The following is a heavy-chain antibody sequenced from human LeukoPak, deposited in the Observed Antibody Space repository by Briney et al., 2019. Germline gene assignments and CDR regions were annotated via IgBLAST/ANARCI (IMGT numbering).Heavy chain of an antibody. V-gene: IGHV1-8*03. D-gene: IGHD3-22*01. CDR3: ARASNTFYYDSSGYHY. Sequence: ASVKVSCKASGYTFTSYDINWVRQATGQGLEWMGWMNPNSGNTGYAQKFQGRVTITRNTSISTAYMELSSLRSEDTAVYYCARASNTFYYDSSGYHYWGQGTLVTVSS. CDR1: GYTFTSYD. J-gene: IGHJ4*02. CDR2: MNPNSGNT.